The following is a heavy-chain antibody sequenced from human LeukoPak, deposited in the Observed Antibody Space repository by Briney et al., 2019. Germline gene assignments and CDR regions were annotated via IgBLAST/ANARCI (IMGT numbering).Heavy chain of an antibody. D-gene: IGHD6-13*01. Sequence: GGSLRLSCAASGFTFSSYAMSWVRQATGKGLEWVSAISGSGGSTYYADCVKGRFTISRDNSKNTLYLQMNSLRAEDTAVYYCAKVGSSSPRRYFDYWGQGTLVTVPS. V-gene: IGHV3-23*01. CDR2: ISGSGGST. J-gene: IGHJ4*02. CDR1: GFTFSSYA. CDR3: AKVGSSSPRRYFDY.